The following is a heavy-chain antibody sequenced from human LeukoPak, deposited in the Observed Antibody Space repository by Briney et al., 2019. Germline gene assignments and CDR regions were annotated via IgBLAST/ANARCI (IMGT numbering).Heavy chain of an antibody. D-gene: IGHD3-22*01. V-gene: IGHV3-9*01. J-gene: IGHJ3*02. CDR1: GFTFDDYA. CDR2: IRWNSGSI. Sequence: PGGSLRLSCAASGFTFDDYAMHWVRQAPGKGLEWVSGIRWNSGSIGYADSVKGRFTISRDNAKNSLYLQMNSLRAEDTALYYCAKAPYYYDSSGLRGAFDIWGQGTMVTVSS. CDR3: AKAPYYYDSSGLRGAFDI.